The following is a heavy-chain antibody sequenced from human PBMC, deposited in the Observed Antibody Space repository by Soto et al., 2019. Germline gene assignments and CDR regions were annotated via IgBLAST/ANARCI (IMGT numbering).Heavy chain of an antibody. D-gene: IGHD3-16*02. CDR1: GGSFSGYY. V-gene: IGHV4-34*01. CDR3: ARGKLSDYVWGSYRYHFDY. J-gene: IGHJ4*02. CDR2: INHSGST. Sequence: TETLSLTCAVYGGSFSGYYWSWIRQPPGKGLEWIGEINHSGSTNYNPSLKSRVTISVDTSKNQFSLKLSSVTAADTAVYYCARGKLSDYVWGSYRYHFDYWGQGTVVTVSS.